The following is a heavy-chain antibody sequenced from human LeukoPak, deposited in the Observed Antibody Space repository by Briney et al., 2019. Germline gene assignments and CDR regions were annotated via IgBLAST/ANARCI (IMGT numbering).Heavy chain of an antibody. CDR2: IIPIFGTA. D-gene: IGHD1-1*01. J-gene: IGHJ3*02. CDR1: GRTFSSYA. Sequence: ASVKVSCKASGRTFSSYAISWVRQAPGQGLDWMGGIIPIFGTANYAQKFQGRVTITADESTSTAYMELSSLRSEDTAVYYCARAIPNNDAETPYDAFDIWGQGTMVTVSS. CDR3: ARAIPNNDAETPYDAFDI. V-gene: IGHV1-69*13.